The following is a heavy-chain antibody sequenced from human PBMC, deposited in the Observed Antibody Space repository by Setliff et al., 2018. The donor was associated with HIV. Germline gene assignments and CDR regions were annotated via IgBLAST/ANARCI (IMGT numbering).Heavy chain of an antibody. V-gene: IGHV4-34*01. Sequence: SETLSLTCAVYTESLTRYYWAWIRQSPEKGLEWIGEIDDSGSIIYNPSLKSRVTMSVDTSKNQFSLKVRSLTAADTALYYCARVKSIKTTLVRLWPRFDLWGQGTQVTVSS. CDR3: ARVKSIKTTLVRLWPRFDL. J-gene: IGHJ5*02. D-gene: IGHD3-10*01. CDR1: TESLTRYY. CDR2: IDDSGSI.